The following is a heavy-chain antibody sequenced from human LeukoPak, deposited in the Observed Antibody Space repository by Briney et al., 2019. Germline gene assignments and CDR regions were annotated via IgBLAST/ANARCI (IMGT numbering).Heavy chain of an antibody. CDR3: ARDIETAAIDY. V-gene: IGHV3-74*01. CDR1: GFTFSSYW. J-gene: IGHJ4*02. CDR2: INRDGSNT. D-gene: IGHD6-13*01. Sequence: GGSLRLSCAASGFTFSSYWMHWVRQAPGKGLVWVSRINRDGSNTDYADSVRGRFTISRDNAKNTLYLQVNSLRAEDTAVYYCARDIETAAIDYWGRGTLVTVSS.